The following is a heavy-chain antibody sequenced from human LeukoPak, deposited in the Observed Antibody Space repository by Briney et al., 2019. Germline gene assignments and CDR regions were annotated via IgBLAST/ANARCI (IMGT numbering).Heavy chain of an antibody. CDR1: GFTFSSYW. CDR3: ARGDLPGGY. CDR2: IKQDGSEK. V-gene: IGHV3-7*01. D-gene: IGHD3-10*01. J-gene: IGHJ4*02. Sequence: GGSLRLSCEASGFTFSSYWMNWVRQAPGKGLEWVANIKQDGSEKYYVDSVKGRFTISRDNAKNSLYLQMNSLRAEDTAVYYCARGDLPGGYWGQGTLVTVSS.